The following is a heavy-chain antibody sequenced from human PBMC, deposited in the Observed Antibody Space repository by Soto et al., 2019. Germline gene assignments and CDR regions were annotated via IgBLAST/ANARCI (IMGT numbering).Heavy chain of an antibody. V-gene: IGHV4-30-4*01. CDR2: IYYSGST. CDR1: GGCISSDDYY. J-gene: IGHJ3*02. CDR3: ARFIRRPAFDI. Sequence: QVQLQESGPGLVKPSQTPSLTCTVTGGCISSDDYYWSWIRQPPGKGLECIGYIYYSGSTYYNPSLKSRVTISVDTSKNQFSLKLRSVTAADTAVYYCARFIRRPAFDIWGQGTMVTVTS. D-gene: IGHD3-16*02.